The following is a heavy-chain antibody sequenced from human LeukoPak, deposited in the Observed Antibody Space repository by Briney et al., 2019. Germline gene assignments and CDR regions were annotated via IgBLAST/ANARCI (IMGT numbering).Heavy chain of an antibody. V-gene: IGHV3-30*18. Sequence: PGGSLRLSCAASGFTFSSYGMHWVRQAPGKGLEWVAAISSDGSNKYYADSVKGRFTIPRDNSKNTLYLQMNSLRAEDTAVYYCAKEERYYYDSSGYYYLYFDYWGQGTLVTVSS. CDR1: GFTFSSYG. CDR2: ISSDGSNK. J-gene: IGHJ4*02. D-gene: IGHD3-22*01. CDR3: AKEERYYYDSSGYYYLYFDY.